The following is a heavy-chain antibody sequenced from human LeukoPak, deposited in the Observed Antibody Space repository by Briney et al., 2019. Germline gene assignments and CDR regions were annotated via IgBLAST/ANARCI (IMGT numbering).Heavy chain of an antibody. D-gene: IGHD6-6*01. Sequence: GRSLRLSCEVSGFVVTNFAMHWVRQAPGKGLEWVAVISYDGRNEYYTDSVKGRFTVSRDISKNIVYLQMDRLRVEDTAIYYCARGGVARPDYWGQGTLVTVSS. CDR2: ISYDGRNE. CDR3: ARGGVARPDY. CDR1: GFVVTNFA. V-gene: IGHV3-30*04. J-gene: IGHJ4*02.